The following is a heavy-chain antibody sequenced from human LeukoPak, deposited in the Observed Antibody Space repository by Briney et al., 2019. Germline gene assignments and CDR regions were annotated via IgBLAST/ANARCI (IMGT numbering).Heavy chain of an antibody. J-gene: IGHJ4*02. D-gene: IGHD6-13*01. V-gene: IGHV3-11*01. Sequence: GGSLRLSCAASGFTFSDYYMSWIRQAPGKGLEWVSYISSSGSTIYYADSVKGRFTISRDNSKNTLYLQMDSLRAEDTAVYYCAKELYSSSWCDYWGQGTLVTVSS. CDR3: AKELYSSSWCDY. CDR2: ISSSGSTI. CDR1: GFTFSDYY.